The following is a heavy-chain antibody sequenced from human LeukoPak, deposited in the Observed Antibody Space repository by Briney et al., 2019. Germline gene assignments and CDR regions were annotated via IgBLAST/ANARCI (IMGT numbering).Heavy chain of an antibody. CDR1: GFSFGTYA. CDR3: ARDSGSAYYYGSGTYYYDAFDF. D-gene: IGHD3-10*01. Sequence: GGSLRVSCIASGFSFGTYAMSWVRQAPGKGLEWVSVISAGGDITYYADSVKGRFTISRDNAKNSLYLQMNSLRAEDTAVYYCARDSGSAYYYGSGTYYYDAFDFWGQGTTVTVSS. CDR2: ISAGGDIT. V-gene: IGHV3-23*01. J-gene: IGHJ3*01.